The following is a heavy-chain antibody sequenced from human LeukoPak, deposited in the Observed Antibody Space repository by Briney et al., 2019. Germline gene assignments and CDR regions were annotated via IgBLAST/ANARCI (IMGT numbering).Heavy chain of an antibody. J-gene: IGHJ6*04. Sequence: SETLSLTCTVSGGSISSYYWTWIRQSPGKGLEWIGSIYYSENTYYNPSLKSRVTISVDTSKNQFSLKVSSLTAADTAVYYCARHLQYRHMDVWGKGTTVTVSS. V-gene: IGHV4-59*05. CDR2: IYYSENT. D-gene: IGHD4-11*01. CDR3: ARHLQYRHMDV. CDR1: GGSISSYY.